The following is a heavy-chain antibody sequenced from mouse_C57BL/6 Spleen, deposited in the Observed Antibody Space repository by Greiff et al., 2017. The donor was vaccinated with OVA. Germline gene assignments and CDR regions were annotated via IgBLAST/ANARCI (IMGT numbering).Heavy chain of an antibody. V-gene: IGHV1-15*01. CDR1: GYTFTDYE. J-gene: IGHJ1*03. Sequence: VQLQQSGAELVRPGASVTLSCKASGYTFTDYEMHWVKQTPVHGLEWIGAIDPETGGTAYNQKFKGKAILTADKSSSTAYMELRSLTSEDSAVYYCTRSGITTVVAPYWYFDVWGTGTTVTVSS. CDR2: IDPETGGT. D-gene: IGHD1-1*01. CDR3: TRSGITTVVAPYWYFDV.